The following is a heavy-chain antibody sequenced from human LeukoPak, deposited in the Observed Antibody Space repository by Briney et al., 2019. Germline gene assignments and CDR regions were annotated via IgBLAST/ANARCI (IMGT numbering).Heavy chain of an antibody. J-gene: IGHJ4*02. CDR3: AKEQPQTWLFDY. CDR2: IPYHGRNK. CDR1: GFTFNNYA. Sequence: QPGRSLRLSCAASGFTFNNYAMHWVRQAPGKGLEWVAVIPYHGRNKNYADSVKGRFTISRDNSKNTLYLQMNSLRAEDSAVYYCAKEQPQTWLFDYWGQGTLVTVSS. V-gene: IGHV3-30*04. D-gene: IGHD5-12*01.